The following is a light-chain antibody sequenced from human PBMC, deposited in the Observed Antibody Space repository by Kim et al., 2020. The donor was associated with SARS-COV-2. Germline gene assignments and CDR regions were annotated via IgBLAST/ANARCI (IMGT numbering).Light chain of an antibody. CDR1: STDVGRYKL. CDR2: EVT. V-gene: IGLV2-23*02. Sequence: QSALTQSASVSGSPGQSITLSCTGTSTDVGRYKLVSWYQQHPGKAPKLIISEVTKRPSGVSNRFSGSKSGNTASLTISGLQAEDEADYYCCSFAGSTTYVFGTGTKVTVL. CDR3: CSFAGSTTYV. J-gene: IGLJ1*01.